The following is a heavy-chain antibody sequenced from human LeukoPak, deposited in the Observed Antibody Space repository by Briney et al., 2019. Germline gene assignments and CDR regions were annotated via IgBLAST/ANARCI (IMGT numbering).Heavy chain of an antibody. D-gene: IGHD1-26*01. V-gene: IGHV3-74*01. CDR2: INSDGSTT. CDR3: TRLLPSGTYSKAFDF. Sequence: GGSLRLSCAASGFTFSSYWMVWVRQVPGKGLVCVSRINSDGSTTHYADSVKGRFTISRDIARNTVYLQMNSLRAEDTAMYYCTRLLPSGTYSKAFDFWGQGTLVTVSS. CDR1: GFTFSSYW. J-gene: IGHJ4*02.